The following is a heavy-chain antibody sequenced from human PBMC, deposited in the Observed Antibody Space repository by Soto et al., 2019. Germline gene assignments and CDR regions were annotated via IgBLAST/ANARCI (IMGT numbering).Heavy chain of an antibody. V-gene: IGHV1-18*04. CDR3: ASGITIFGVVIPWYYGMDV. CDR1: GYTFTSYG. D-gene: IGHD3-3*01. CDR2: ISAYNGNT. Sequence: GASVKVSCKASGYTFTSYGISWVRQAPGQGLEWMGWISAYNGNTNYAQKLQGRVTMTTDTSTGTAYMELRSLRSDDTAVYYCASGITIFGVVIPWYYGMDVWGQGTTVTVSS. J-gene: IGHJ6*02.